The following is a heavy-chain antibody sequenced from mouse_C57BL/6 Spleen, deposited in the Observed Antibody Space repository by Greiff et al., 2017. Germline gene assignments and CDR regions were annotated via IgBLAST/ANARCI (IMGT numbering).Heavy chain of an antibody. J-gene: IGHJ1*03. Sequence: VQLQQPGAELVKPGASVKMSCKASGYTFTSYWITWVKQRPGQGLEWIGDIYPGSGSTNYNEKFKSKATLTVDTSSSTAYMQLSSLTSEDSAVYYCARSRGDSSGYDWYFDVWGTGTTGTVSS. CDR3: ARSRGDSSGYDWYFDV. V-gene: IGHV1-55*01. CDR1: GYTFTSYW. D-gene: IGHD3-2*02. CDR2: IYPGSGST.